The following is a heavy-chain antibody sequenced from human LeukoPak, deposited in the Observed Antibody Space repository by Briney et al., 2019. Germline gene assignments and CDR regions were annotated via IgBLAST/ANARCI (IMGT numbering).Heavy chain of an antibody. Sequence: SQTLSLTCTVSGGSISSGDYYWSWIRQPPGKGLEWSGYIYYSASTYYNPSLKSRVTISLDTSKNQFSLRLSSVTAADTAVYYCARRGLGYCSSSSCLPYAFDIWGQGTMVTVSS. D-gene: IGHD2-2*01. V-gene: IGHV4-30-4*08. CDR2: IYYSAST. J-gene: IGHJ3*02. CDR3: ARRGLGYCSSSSCLPYAFDI. CDR1: GGSISSGDYY.